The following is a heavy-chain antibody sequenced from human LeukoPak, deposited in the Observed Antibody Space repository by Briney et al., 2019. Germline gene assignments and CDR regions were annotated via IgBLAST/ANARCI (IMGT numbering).Heavy chain of an antibody. V-gene: IGHV3-23*01. D-gene: IGHD3-22*01. J-gene: IGHJ4*02. CDR1: GFSVSNNY. Sequence: GGSLRLSCVTSGFSVSNNYMSWVRQAPGKGLEWVSAISGSGGSTYYADSVKGRFTISRDNSKNTLYLQMNSLRAEDTAVYYCAKEPATMIVSEYFDYWGQGTLVTVSS. CDR2: ISGSGGST. CDR3: AKEPATMIVSEYFDY.